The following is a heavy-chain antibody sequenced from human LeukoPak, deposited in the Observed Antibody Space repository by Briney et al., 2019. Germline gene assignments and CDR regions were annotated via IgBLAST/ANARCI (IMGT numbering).Heavy chain of an antibody. CDR3: AKARGLGIVGAHFDY. CDR1: GGSISSYY. V-gene: IGHV4-4*07. J-gene: IGHJ4*02. Sequence: SETLSLTCTVSGGSISSYYWSWIRQPAGKGLEWIGRIYTSGSTNYNPSLKSRVTMSVDTSKNQFSLKLSSVTAADTAVYCCAKARGLGIVGAHFDYWGQGTLVTVSS. D-gene: IGHD1-26*01. CDR2: IYTSGST.